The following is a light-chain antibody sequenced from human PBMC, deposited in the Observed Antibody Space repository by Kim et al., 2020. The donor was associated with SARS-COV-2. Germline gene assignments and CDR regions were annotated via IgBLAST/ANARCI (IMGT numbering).Light chain of an antibody. CDR2: GTS. J-gene: IGKJ2*01. Sequence: EIVLTQSPGTLSLSPGERVILSFRASQSVAYNHLAWFQQEPGQAPRLLIYGTSSRATGIPDRFSGSGSGTDFTLTISRLEPEDSAVYYCKQYDRTPYTFGQGTKLEI. CDR1: QSVAYNH. V-gene: IGKV3-20*01. CDR3: KQYDRTPYT.